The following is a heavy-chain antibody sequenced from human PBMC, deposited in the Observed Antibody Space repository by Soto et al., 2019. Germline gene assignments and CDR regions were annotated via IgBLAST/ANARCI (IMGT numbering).Heavy chain of an antibody. CDR1: GFTFGDYA. J-gene: IGHJ3*02. Sequence: GGSLRLSCTASGFTFGDYAMSWFRQAPGKGLEWVGFIRSKAYGGTTEYAASVKGRFTISRDDSKSIAYLQMNSLKTEDTAVYYCTRDPRAPYCSGGSCYLIIWGQGTMVT. CDR3: TRDPRAPYCSGGSCYLII. D-gene: IGHD2-15*01. CDR2: IRSKAYGGTT. V-gene: IGHV3-49*03.